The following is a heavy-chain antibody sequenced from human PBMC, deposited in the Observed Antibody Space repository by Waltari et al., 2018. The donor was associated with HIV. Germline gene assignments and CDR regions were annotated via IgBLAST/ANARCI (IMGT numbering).Heavy chain of an antibody. Sequence: VQLQQWGAGLLKPSETLSLTCAVSGGSFSGYYWSWIRQSPGKGLEWIGQINHSGRTNYNPSLQSRVTMSVDTSKNHFSLNLSSVTAADSAVYHCARQHDYGGPTSKYYQYYGMDVWGQGTTVTVS. CDR2: INHSGRT. CDR3: ARQHDYGGPTSKYYQYYGMDV. J-gene: IGHJ6*02. D-gene: IGHD4-17*01. CDR1: GGSFSGYY. V-gene: IGHV4-34*01.